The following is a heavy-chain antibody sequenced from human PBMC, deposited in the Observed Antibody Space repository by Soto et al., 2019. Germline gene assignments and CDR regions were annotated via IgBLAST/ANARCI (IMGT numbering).Heavy chain of an antibody. CDR3: AKGGSSSNYYYMDV. CDR1: GFTFSSYP. CDR2: ISGSGGST. J-gene: IGHJ6*03. D-gene: IGHD6-6*01. Sequence: GGSLRLSLAPSGFTFSSYPMSWVRQAPGKGLEWVSAISGSGGSTYYADSVKGRFTISRDNSKNTLYLQMNSLRAEDTAVYYCAKGGSSSNYYYMDVWGKGTTVTVSS. V-gene: IGHV3-23*01.